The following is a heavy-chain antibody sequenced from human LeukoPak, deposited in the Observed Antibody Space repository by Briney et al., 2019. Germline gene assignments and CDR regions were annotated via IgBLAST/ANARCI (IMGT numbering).Heavy chain of an antibody. J-gene: IGHJ6*02. CDR3: ARGYGSGSLPYGMDV. D-gene: IGHD3-10*01. CDR2: MNHSGTT. Sequence: SETLSLTCAVYGGASSGYYWNWIRQPPGKGLEWIGEMNHSGTTKHNPSLKSRVSISVDTSKSQISLKLTSVTAADTAVYYCARGYGSGSLPYGMDVWGQGTTVTVS. CDR1: GGASSGYY. V-gene: IGHV4-34*01.